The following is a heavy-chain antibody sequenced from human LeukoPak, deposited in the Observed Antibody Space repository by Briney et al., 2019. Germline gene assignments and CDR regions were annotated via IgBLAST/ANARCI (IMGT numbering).Heavy chain of an antibody. V-gene: IGHV4-4*02. D-gene: IGHD3-10*01. J-gene: IGHJ4*02. CDR2: IYHSGST. Sequence: PSGTLSLTCAVSGGSISSSNWWSWVRQPPGKGLEWIGEIYHSGSTNYNPSLKSRVTISVDTSKNQFSLKLSSVTAADTAVYYCARGRGAKATDYWGQGTLVTVSS. CDR3: ARGRGAKATDY. CDR1: GGSISSSNW.